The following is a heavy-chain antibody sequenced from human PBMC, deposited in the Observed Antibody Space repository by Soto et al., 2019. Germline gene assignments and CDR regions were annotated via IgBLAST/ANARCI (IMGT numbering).Heavy chain of an antibody. CDR1: GGSISSGGYY. CDR3: ARDTVFRGDTINRALGY. Sequence: QVQLQESGPGLVKPSQTLSLTCTVSGGSISSGGYYWSWIRQHPGKGLEWIGYIYYSGSTYYNPSLKSRVTISVDTSKNQSSLKLSSVTAADTAVYYCARDTVFRGDTINRALGYWGQGTLVTVSS. J-gene: IGHJ4*02. V-gene: IGHV4-31*03. CDR2: IYYSGST. D-gene: IGHD4-17*01.